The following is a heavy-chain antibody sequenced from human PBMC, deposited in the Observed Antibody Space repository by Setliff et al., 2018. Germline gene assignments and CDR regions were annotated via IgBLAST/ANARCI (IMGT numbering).Heavy chain of an antibody. CDR1: GDSIRGSRYY. Sequence: SETLSLTCTVSGDSIRGSRYYWSWIRHPAGKGLEWIGRVYTNGGSDYNPFLKSRVSISLDTSKNQFSLKLISVTAADTAVYYCARANKKLDYYYYYYMDVWGKGTTVTVSS. D-gene: IGHD1-1*01. J-gene: IGHJ6*03. V-gene: IGHV4-61*02. CDR3: ARANKKLDYYYYYYMDV. CDR2: VYTNGGS.